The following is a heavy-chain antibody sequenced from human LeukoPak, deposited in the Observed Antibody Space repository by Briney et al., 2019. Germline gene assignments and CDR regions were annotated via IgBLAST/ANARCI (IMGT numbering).Heavy chain of an antibody. Sequence: GGSLRLSCAASGFTISGIYMTWVRQAPGKRLEWVSVINNGGGTYYADSVRGRFTISRDNSKNTLSLQMNSLRAEDTAVYYCARESYDSYDYWGQGTLVTVSS. CDR1: GFTISGIY. CDR3: ARESYDSYDY. J-gene: IGHJ4*02. CDR2: INNGGGT. D-gene: IGHD3-10*01. V-gene: IGHV3-66*01.